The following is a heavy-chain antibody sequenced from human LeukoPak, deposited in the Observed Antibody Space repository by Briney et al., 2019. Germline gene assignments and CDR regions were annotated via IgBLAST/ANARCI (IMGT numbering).Heavy chain of an antibody. V-gene: IGHV3-7*01. CDR2: TKLDGSEK. D-gene: IGHD3-10*01. Sequence: GGSLRLSCAASGFTFSSYWMSWVRQGPGKGLEWVANTKLDGSEKSYVDSVKGRLTISRDNAKNSLYLQMNSLRAEDTPVYYCARDRGLLWFGDPPLDCWGQGTLVTVSS. CDR1: GFTFSSYW. CDR3: ARDRGLLWFGDPPLDC. J-gene: IGHJ4*02.